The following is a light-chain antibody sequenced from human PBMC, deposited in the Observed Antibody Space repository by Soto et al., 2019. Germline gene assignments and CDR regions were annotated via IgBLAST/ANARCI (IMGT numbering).Light chain of an antibody. CDR3: QQYGSSPWT. CDR2: GAL. Sequence: EIVLTQSPATLSLSPGDRATLSCGASQSVSSSYLAWFQQKPGLAPRLLIYGALSRATGIPARFSGSGSGTYFALTISRLETEDFAMYYWQQYGSSPWTFGQGTKVEIK. CDR1: QSVSSSY. V-gene: IGKV3D-20*01. J-gene: IGKJ1*01.